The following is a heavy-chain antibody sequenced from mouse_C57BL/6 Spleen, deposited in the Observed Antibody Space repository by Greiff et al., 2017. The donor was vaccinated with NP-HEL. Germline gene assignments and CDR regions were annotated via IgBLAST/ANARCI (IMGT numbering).Heavy chain of an antibody. Sequence: VMLVESGAELARPGASVKMSCKASGYTFTSYTMHWVKQRPGQGLEWIGYINPSSGYTKYNQKFKDKATLTADKSSSTAYMQLSSLTSEDSAVYYCARSDYDWDYAMDYWGQGTSVTVSS. CDR1: GYTFTSYT. V-gene: IGHV1-4*01. D-gene: IGHD2-4*01. CDR3: ARSDYDWDYAMDY. CDR2: INPSSGYT. J-gene: IGHJ4*01.